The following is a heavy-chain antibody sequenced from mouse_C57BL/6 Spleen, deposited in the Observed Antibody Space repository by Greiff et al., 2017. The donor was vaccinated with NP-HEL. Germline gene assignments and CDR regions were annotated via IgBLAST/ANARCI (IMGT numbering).Heavy chain of an antibody. D-gene: IGHD1-1*01. CDR3: ARRSLYYGSSSWYFDV. Sequence: VQLQQSGPELVKPGASVKIPCKASGYTFTDYNMDWVKQSHGKSLEWIGDINPNNGGTIYNQKFKGKATLTVDKSSSTAYMELRSLTSEDTAVYYCARRSLYYGSSSWYFDVWGTGTTVTVSS. V-gene: IGHV1-18*01. CDR2: INPNNGGT. J-gene: IGHJ1*03. CDR1: GYTFTDYN.